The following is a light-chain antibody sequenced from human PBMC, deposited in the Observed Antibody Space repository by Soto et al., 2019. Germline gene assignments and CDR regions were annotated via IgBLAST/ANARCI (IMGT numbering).Light chain of an antibody. CDR1: QDISNY. J-gene: IGKJ4*01. V-gene: IGKV1-33*01. CDR3: QQYDNLPLT. Sequence: DIQMTQSPSSLSASVGDRVTITCQASQDISNYLNWYQQKPGKAPKLLISGASNLEPVDPSRFSGSGYGTDLTFTISSLQPEDIAAHYCQQYDNLPLTFGGGTKVEIK. CDR2: GAS.